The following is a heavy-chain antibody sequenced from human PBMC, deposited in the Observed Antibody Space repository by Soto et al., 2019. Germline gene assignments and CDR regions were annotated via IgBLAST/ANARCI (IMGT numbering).Heavy chain of an antibody. CDR2: ISGDGSTT. CDR1: GFTFSSFG. D-gene: IGHD1-26*01. CDR3: AKAARTTTLYNFDF. Sequence: GGSLRLSCEGSGFTFSSFGMNWVRRAPGKGLEWVSLISGDGSTTFHADSVRGRFTISRDNSKNTLFLYMNSLRAEDTAVYYCAKAARTTTLYNFDFWGQGALVTVSS. V-gene: IGHV3-23*01. J-gene: IGHJ4*02.